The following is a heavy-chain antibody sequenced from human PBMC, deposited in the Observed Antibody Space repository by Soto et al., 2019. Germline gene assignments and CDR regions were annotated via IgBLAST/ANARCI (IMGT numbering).Heavy chain of an antibody. J-gene: IGHJ4*02. V-gene: IGHV3-23*01. CDR2: ISGSGGST. D-gene: IGHD1-26*01. Sequence: EVQLLETGGGLVQPGGSLRLSCAASGFTFSSYAMRWVRQAPGKGLEWVSAISGSGGSTYYADSVKGRFTISRDNSKNTLYLQMNSLRAEDTAVYYCARRGSGSYYDYWGQGTLVTVSS. CDR3: ARRGSGSYYDY. CDR1: GFTFSSYA.